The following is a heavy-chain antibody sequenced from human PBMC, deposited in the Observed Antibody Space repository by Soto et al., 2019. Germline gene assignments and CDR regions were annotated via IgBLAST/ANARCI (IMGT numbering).Heavy chain of an antibody. CDR1: GYTFTSYG. D-gene: IGHD4-17*01. Sequence: QVPLVQSGAEVKKPGASVKVSCKASGYTFTSYGISWVRQAPGQGLEWMGWISAYNGNTNNAQKLQGRVTKTTDTTTSTAYMEQRSLRSDDTAVYYCSRDSGYGDYAAFVDVWGQGTTVTVSS. V-gene: IGHV1-18*01. CDR2: ISAYNGNT. CDR3: SRDSGYGDYAAFVDV. J-gene: IGHJ6*02.